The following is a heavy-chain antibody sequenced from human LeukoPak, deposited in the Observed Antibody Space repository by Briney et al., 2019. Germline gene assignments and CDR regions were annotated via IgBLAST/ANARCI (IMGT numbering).Heavy chain of an antibody. CDR2: INPSGGST. Sequence: ASVKVSCKASGYTFTSYGISWVRQAPGQGLEWMGIINPSGGSTSYAQKFQGRVTMTRDTSTSTVYMELSSLRSEDTAVYYCAINHAVVVPAAIYYYGMDVWGQGTTVTVSS. D-gene: IGHD2-2*01. J-gene: IGHJ6*02. CDR1: GYTFTSYG. V-gene: IGHV1-46*01. CDR3: AINHAVVVPAAIYYYGMDV.